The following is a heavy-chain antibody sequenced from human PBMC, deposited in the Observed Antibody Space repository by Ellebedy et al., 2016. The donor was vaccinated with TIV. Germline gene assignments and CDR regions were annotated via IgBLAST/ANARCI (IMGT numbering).Heavy chain of an antibody. V-gene: IGHV4-39*01. CDR3: ARNPPTYNWVDS. Sequence: SETLSLTCTVPGGSISRSSYYWGWFRQPPGRGLEWIGNIYYSGNTDYNPSLKIRVTISVDTSKNQFSLKLRSVTAADTAVYYCARNPPTYNWVDSWGQGTLVTVSS. J-gene: IGHJ5*01. CDR1: GGSISRSSYY. CDR2: IYYSGNT.